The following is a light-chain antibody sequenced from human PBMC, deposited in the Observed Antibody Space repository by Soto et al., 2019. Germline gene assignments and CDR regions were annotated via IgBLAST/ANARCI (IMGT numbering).Light chain of an antibody. J-gene: IGKJ1*01. CDR3: QHYGDSSWT. CDR2: GAS. CDR1: QSVGSNY. Sequence: EIVLTQSPGTLSLSPGERATLSCRASQSVGSNYLAWYQQNPGQAPRLLIYGASSRATGIPDRFSGSGSGTDFTLTISRLEPEDVAVYYCQHYGDSSWTVGQGTKVDIK. V-gene: IGKV3-20*01.